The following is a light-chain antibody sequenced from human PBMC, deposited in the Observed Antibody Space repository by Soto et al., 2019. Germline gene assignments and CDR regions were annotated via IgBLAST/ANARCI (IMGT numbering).Light chain of an antibody. CDR1: DIARKT. CDR3: KSYAGSNTYV. V-gene: IGLV3-21*02. CDR2: DDD. J-gene: IGLJ1*01. Sequence: YELTQPPSVSVAPGQTARITCGGNDIARKTVHWYQQKPGQAPVLVVYDDDERPSGVPDRFSGSKSGNTASLTVSGLQAADEADYFCKSYAGSNTYVFGSGTKVTVL.